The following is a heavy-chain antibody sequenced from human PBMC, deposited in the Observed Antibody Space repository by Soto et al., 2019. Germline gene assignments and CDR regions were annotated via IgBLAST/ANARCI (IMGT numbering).Heavy chain of an antibody. CDR2: TYYNGNA. CDR1: GGSVDRSNYY. CDR3: ARHFVAVVIKGWGY. D-gene: IGHD3-10*01. Sequence: SETLSLTCNVSGGSVDRSNYYWDWLRQPPGKGLEWIGTTYYNGNAYYNPSLKSRVSMSVDTSKNQFSLKLVSVTAADTAVYYCARHFVAVVIKGWGYWGQGTLVTVSS. J-gene: IGHJ4*02. V-gene: IGHV4-39*01.